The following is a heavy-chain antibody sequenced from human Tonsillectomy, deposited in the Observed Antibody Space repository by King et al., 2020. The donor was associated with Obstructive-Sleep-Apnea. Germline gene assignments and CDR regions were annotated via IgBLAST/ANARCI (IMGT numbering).Heavy chain of an antibody. V-gene: IGHV3-11*01. CDR3: ARDQRGWPTNGIFDY. J-gene: IGHJ4*02. CDR1: GFTFSDYY. D-gene: IGHD6-19*01. CDR2: ITSSSRTI. Sequence: VQLVESGGGLVKPGGSLRLSCAASGFTFSDYYMNWIRQAPGKGLEWVSYITSSSRTIYYADSVKGRFTISRDNAKNSLYLQMNSLRAEDTAVYYCARDQRGWPTNGIFDYWGQGTLVTVSS.